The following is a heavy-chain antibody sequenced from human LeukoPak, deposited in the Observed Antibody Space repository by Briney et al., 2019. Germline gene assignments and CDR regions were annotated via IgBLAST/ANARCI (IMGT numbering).Heavy chain of an antibody. CDR2: IYSDGTT. CDR1: GFTAFSNY. CDR3: ARERSYYYYYMDV. J-gene: IGHJ6*03. V-gene: IGHV3-53*01. D-gene: IGHD3-10*01. Sequence: GGSLRLSCAASGFTAFSNYMSWVRQAPGKGLEWVSVIYSDGTTYYADSVQGRFTISRDNSKNTVYLQMKSLRADDTAVYFCARERSYYYYYMDVWGKGTTVTVSS.